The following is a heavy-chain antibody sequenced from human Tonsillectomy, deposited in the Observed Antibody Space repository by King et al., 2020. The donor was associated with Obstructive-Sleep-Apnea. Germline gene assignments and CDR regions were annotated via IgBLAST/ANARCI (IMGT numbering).Heavy chain of an antibody. CDR3: ARDQNYYDSSNYPFDY. CDR1: GFTFSSYS. CDR2: ISSSSSTI. Sequence: QLVQSGGGLVQPGGSLRLSCAASGFTFSSYSMNWVRQAPGKGLEWVSYISSSSSTIYYADSVKGRFTISRDNAKNSLYLQMNSLRAEDTAVYYCARDQNYYDSSNYPFDYWGQGTLVTVSS. V-gene: IGHV3-48*04. D-gene: IGHD3-22*01. J-gene: IGHJ4*02.